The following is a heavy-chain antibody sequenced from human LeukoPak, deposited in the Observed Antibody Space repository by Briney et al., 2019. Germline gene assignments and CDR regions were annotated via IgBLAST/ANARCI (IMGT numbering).Heavy chain of an antibody. D-gene: IGHD2-8*01. J-gene: IGHJ4*02. CDR3: AGQGGGVALDY. CDR2: IHYDGSTS. Sequence: SETLSLTCIVSGGSMRTTSYYWDWIRQPPGKGLEWIGTIHYDGSTSHYTTSLKSRVTIFVDTAKNHFSLNLSSVPAADTAVYYCAGQGGGVALDYWGQGMLVTVSS. V-gene: IGHV4-39*01. CDR1: GGSMRTTSYY.